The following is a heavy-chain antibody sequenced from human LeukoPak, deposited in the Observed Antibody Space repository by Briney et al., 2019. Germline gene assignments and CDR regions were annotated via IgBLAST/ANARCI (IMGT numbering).Heavy chain of an antibody. D-gene: IGHD6-13*01. CDR2: ISGSGGST. CDR1: GFTFSSYA. CDR3: AKSIIYGPIAVAGTQLDY. V-gene: IGHV3-23*01. Sequence: GGSLRLSCAASGFTFSSYAMSWVRQAPGKGLEWVSAISGSGGSTYYADSVKGRFTISRDNSKNTLYLQMNSLRAEDTAVYYRAKSIIYGPIAVAGTQLDYWGQGTLVTVSS. J-gene: IGHJ4*02.